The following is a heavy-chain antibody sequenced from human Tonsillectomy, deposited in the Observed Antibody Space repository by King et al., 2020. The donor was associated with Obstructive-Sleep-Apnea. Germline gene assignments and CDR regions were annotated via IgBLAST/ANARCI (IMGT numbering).Heavy chain of an antibody. CDR3: ARMLEYDVSRGYDSYYFDY. D-gene: IGHD3-22*01. J-gene: IGHJ4*02. CDR2: IFSIVEK. V-gene: IGHV2-26*01. CDR1: GFSLSNTRMG. Sequence: TLKESGPVLVKPTKTLTLTCTVSGFSLSNTRMGLSWIRQPPGKALGWLAHIFSIVEKFYSPSLNSRLTISKDTSKIPVVFTRINVAPVDTATYYCARMLEYDVSRGYDSYYFDYWDQGTLVTVSS.